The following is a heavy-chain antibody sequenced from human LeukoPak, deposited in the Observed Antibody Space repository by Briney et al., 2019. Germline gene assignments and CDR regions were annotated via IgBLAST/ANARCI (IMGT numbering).Heavy chain of an antibody. Sequence: ASVKVSCKASGYTFTSYGISWVRQAPGQGLEWMGWISAYNGNTNYAQKLQGRVTMTTDTSTSTAYMELRSLRSDDTAVYYCARDLGPAYGETGDFDYWGQGTLVTVSS. CDR1: GYTFTSYG. CDR3: ARDLGPAYGETGDFDY. CDR2: ISAYNGNT. J-gene: IGHJ4*02. D-gene: IGHD4-17*01. V-gene: IGHV1-18*01.